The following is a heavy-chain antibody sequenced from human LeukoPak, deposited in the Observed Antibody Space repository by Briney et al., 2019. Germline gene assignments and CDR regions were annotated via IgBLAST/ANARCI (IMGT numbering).Heavy chain of an antibody. CDR3: ASIRGNYYDSSGYEDY. V-gene: IGHV4-39*01. J-gene: IGHJ4*02. CDR2: IYYSGST. D-gene: IGHD3-22*01. CDR1: GGSISSSSYY. Sequence: SETLSLTCTVSGGSISSSSYYWGWIRQPPGKGLEWIGSIYYSGSTYYNPSLKSRVTISVDTSKNQFSLKLSSVTAADTAVYYCASIRGNYYDSSGYEDYWGQGTLVTVSS.